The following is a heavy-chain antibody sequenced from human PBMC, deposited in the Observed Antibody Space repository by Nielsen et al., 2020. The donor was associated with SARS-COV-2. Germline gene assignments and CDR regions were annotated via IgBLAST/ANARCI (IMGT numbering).Heavy chain of an antibody. CDR1: GGSISSGTYY. D-gene: IGHD5-18*01. CDR3: AREMSVQLWSYYYYDMDV. J-gene: IGHJ6*02. CDR2: IYTSGST. Sequence: SETLSLTCTVSGGSISSGTYYWSWIRQPAGKGLEWIGRIYTSGSTTYNPSLKSRVTLSVDTSKSQFSLKLSSVTAADTAVYYCAREMSVQLWSYYYYDMDVWGQGTTVTVSS. V-gene: IGHV4-61*02.